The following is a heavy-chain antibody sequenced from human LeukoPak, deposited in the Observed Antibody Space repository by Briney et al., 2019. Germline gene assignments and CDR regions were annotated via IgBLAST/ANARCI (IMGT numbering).Heavy chain of an antibody. J-gene: IGHJ4*02. CDR3: AKDPHTGYSFAY. CDR2: LSSSGGST. D-gene: IGHD5-18*01. Sequence: GGPLRLSCVFSGFTFSSYAMSWVRQAPGKGLECLSSLSSSGGSTYYADSVKGRFTISRDNSNNTLYLQMNSLRVEDTAVYYCAKDPHTGYSFAYWGQGTLVTVSS. V-gene: IGHV3-23*01. CDR1: GFTFSSYA.